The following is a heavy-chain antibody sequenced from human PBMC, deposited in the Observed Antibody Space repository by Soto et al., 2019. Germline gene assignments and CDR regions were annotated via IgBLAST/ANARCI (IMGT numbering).Heavy chain of an antibody. V-gene: IGHV1-3*01. D-gene: IGHD3-10*01. Sequence: ASVKGSCKASGYTLTAYAMHWVRQAPGQRPEWMGWINAGNGNTKYSQKFQGRVSITRDTSASTAYVELTSLRAEDTAVYYCARGIYYFGSGTDNYYYYYYMDVWGKGTTVTVSS. CDR1: GYTLTAYA. CDR3: ARGIYYFGSGTDNYYYYYYMDV. CDR2: INAGNGNT. J-gene: IGHJ6*03.